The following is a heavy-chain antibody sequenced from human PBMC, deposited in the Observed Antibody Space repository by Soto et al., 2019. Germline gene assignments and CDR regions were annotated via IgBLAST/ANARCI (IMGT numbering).Heavy chain of an antibody. CDR2: IKSKTDGGTT. CDR1: GFTFSNAW. V-gene: IGHV3-15*01. Sequence: EVQLEESGGGLVKPGGSLRLSCAASGFTFSNAWMSWVRQAPGKGLEWVGRIKSKTDGGTTDYAAPVKGRFTISRDDSKNTLYLQMNSLKTEDTAVYYCTSRITMVRGTFDYWGQGTLVTVSS. CDR3: TSRITMVRGTFDY. J-gene: IGHJ4*02. D-gene: IGHD3-10*01.